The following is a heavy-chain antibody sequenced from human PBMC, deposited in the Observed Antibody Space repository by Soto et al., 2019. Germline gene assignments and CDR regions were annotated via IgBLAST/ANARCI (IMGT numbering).Heavy chain of an antibody. Sequence: PSETLSLTCAVYGGSFSGYYWSWIRQPPGKGLEWIGEINHSGSTNYNPSLKSRVTISVDTSKNQFSLKLSSVTAADTAVYYCARGRDGYNSVIDYWGQGTLVTVSS. CDR1: GGSFSGYY. J-gene: IGHJ4*02. CDR2: INHSGST. D-gene: IGHD5-12*01. V-gene: IGHV4-34*01. CDR3: ARGRDGYNSVIDY.